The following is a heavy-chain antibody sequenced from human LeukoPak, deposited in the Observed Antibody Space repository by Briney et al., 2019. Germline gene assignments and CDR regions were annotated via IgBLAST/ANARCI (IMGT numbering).Heavy chain of an antibody. Sequence: SETLSLTCNVSGVSVSTSHWNWIRQRPGKGLEWIGCLSYTGKTDYNPSLKSRVSISLGSSNNHFSLKLTSVTAADTGVYYCSEGYFEPFDHWGQGIVVTVSS. V-gene: IGHV4-59*02. D-gene: IGHD2/OR15-2a*01. CDR3: SEGYFEPFDH. CDR2: LSYTGKT. J-gene: IGHJ4*02. CDR1: GVSVSTSH.